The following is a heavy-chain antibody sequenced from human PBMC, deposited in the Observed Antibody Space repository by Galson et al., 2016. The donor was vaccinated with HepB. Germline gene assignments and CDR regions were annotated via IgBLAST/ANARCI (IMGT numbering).Heavy chain of an antibody. D-gene: IGHD3-10*01. J-gene: IGHJ6*02. CDR3: ARELGLRGIRMDV. Sequence: SETLSLTCAVSGGPFSGYWSWLRQPPGEGLEWIGEINQSGTSTTYNPSLVPRVTISVDTSKNQFSLNLKSVTAADTAVYYCARELGLRGIRMDVWGQGTTVIVSS. CDR2: INQSGTST. CDR1: GGPFSGY. V-gene: IGHV4-34*01.